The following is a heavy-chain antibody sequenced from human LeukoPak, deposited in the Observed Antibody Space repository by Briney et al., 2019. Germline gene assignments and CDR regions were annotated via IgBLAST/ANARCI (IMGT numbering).Heavy chain of an antibody. CDR2: MTGRKSYI. V-gene: IGHV3-21*01. CDR1: GFTFSDYT. Sequence: GGSLRLSCAASGFTFSDYTLNWVRRAPGKGLEWVSSMTGRKSYIFYADSVKGRFTISRDNAENSVYLQMNNLGAEDTAIYYCARDDGGNLNDAFDIWGPGTMVTVSS. CDR3: ARDDGGNLNDAFDI. J-gene: IGHJ3*02. D-gene: IGHD4-23*01.